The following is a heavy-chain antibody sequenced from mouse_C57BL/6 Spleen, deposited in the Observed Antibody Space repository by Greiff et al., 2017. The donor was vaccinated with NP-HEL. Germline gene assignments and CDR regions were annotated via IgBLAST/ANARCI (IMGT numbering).Heavy chain of an antibody. Sequence: EVQLQQSGPVLVKPGASVKMSCKASGYTFTDYYMNWVKQSHGKSLEWIGVINPYNGGTSYNQKFKGKATLTVDKSSSTAYMELNSLTSEDSAVYYCARRGFLARDYFDYWGQGTTLTVSS. CDR2: INPYNGGT. V-gene: IGHV1-19*01. D-gene: IGHD3-1*01. CDR3: ARRGFLARDYFDY. CDR1: GYTFTDYY. J-gene: IGHJ2*01.